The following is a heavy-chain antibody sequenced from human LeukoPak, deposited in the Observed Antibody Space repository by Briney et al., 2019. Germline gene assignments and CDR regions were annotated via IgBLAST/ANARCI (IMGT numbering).Heavy chain of an antibody. D-gene: IGHD6-19*01. J-gene: IGHJ4*02. CDR3: ARGEAVAGTNFDY. CDR1: GFTFSSYS. Sequence: GGSLRLSCAASGFTFSSYSMNWVRQAPGKGLEWASSISSSSSYIYYADSVKGRFTVSRDNAKNSLYLQMNSLRAEDTAMYYCARGEAVAGTNFDYWGQGTLVTVSS. V-gene: IGHV3-21*01. CDR2: ISSSSSYI.